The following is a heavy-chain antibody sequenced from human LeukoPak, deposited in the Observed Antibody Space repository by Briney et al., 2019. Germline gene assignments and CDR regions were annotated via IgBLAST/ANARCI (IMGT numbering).Heavy chain of an antibody. CDR2: INHSGST. V-gene: IGHV4-34*01. CDR3: ARHETIFGVVIMIDY. D-gene: IGHD3-3*01. CDR1: GGSFSGYY. J-gene: IGHJ4*02. Sequence: SETLSLTCAVYGGSFSGYYWSWIRQPPGKGLEWIGEINHSGSTYYNPSLKSRVTISVDTSKNQFSLKLSSVTAADTAVYYCARHETIFGVVIMIDYWGQGTLVTVSS.